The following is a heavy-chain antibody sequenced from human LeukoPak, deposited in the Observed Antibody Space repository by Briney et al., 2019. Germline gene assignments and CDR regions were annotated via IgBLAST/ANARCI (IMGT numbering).Heavy chain of an antibody. CDR3: ARTSQGYSSSWYVYYYMDV. D-gene: IGHD6-13*01. CDR2: ISSSSSYI. V-gene: IGHV3-21*01. Sequence: PGGSLRLSCAASGFTFSSYSMNWVRQAPGKGLEWVSSISSSSSYIYYADSVKGRFTISRDNAKNSLYLQMNSLRAEDTAVYYCARTSQGYSSSWYVYYYMDVWGKGTTVTVSS. J-gene: IGHJ6*03. CDR1: GFTFSSYS.